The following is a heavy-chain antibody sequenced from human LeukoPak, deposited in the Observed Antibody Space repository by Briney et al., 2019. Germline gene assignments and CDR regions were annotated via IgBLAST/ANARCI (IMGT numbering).Heavy chain of an antibody. CDR2: IRYDATKK. J-gene: IGHJ4*02. D-gene: IGHD3-22*01. V-gene: IGHV3-30*02. CDR3: ARDFDDVNGDYYYIPDF. CDR1: GFKLSRNG. Sequence: GGSPRLSCAASGFKLSRNGMHWVRQAPGKGLEWVAFIRYDATKKFYGDSVRGRFTISRDDSKNTLYLQMNNLRHEDTAVYFCARDFDDVNGDYYYIPDFWGQGVLVTVSS.